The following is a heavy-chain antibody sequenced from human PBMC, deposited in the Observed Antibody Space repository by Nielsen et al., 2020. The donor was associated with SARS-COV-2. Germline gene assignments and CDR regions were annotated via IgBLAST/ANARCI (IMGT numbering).Heavy chain of an antibody. CDR3: ARASLFGGQNDY. CDR2: ISYNGGTI. D-gene: IGHD3-3*01. J-gene: IGHJ4*02. V-gene: IGHV3-48*03. Sequence: GESLKISCAASGFTFDDYAMHWVRQAPGKGLEWVSFISYNGGTIYYADSVKGRFTISKDNAKNSLNLQMNSLRDDDTAVYYCARASLFGGQNDYWGQGALVTVSS. CDR1: GFTFDDYA.